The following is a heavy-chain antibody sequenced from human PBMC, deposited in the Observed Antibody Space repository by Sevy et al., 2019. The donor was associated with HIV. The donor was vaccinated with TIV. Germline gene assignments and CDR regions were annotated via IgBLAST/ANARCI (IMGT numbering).Heavy chain of an antibody. CDR1: GGSITSLY. J-gene: IGHJ4*02. V-gene: IGHV4-59*08. CDR2: SYYNGHI. CDR3: AGENAWGRGYS. D-gene: IGHD1-26*01. Sequence: SETLSLTCTVSGGSITSLYWNWIRQPPGKGLEWIANSYYNGHINYNPSLKSRVTLSLDTSKNQFSLRLSSVTDADTAMYYCAGENAWGRGYSWGQGTLVTVSS.